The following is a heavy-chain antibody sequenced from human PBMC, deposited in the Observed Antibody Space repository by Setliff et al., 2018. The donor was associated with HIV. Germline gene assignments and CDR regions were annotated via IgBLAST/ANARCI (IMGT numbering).Heavy chain of an antibody. CDR3: ARGAYYYESSGYPRDPFDI. Sequence: ASVKVSCKTSGYTFTTYSIHWVRQAPGQSLGWMGWINVGKGDTKYSQELQGRITLTTDTSANTAYMDLTRLRYDDTAVYYCARGAYYYESSGYPRDPFDIWGQGTMVTVSS. D-gene: IGHD3-22*01. CDR1: GYTFTTYS. V-gene: IGHV1-3*01. CDR2: INVGKGDT. J-gene: IGHJ3*02.